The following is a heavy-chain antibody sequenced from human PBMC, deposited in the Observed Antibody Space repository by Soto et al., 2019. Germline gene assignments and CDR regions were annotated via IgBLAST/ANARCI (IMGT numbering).Heavy chain of an antibody. J-gene: IGHJ4*02. CDR1: GFTFSTCA. Sequence: GGSLRLSCAASGFTFSTCAISWVRQAPGKGLEWVSAISSSGSSTYYADSVKGRFTISRDNSKSTLYLQMNSLRAEDTAVYYCAKRFRGRVVPADYFDYWGQGTLVTVSS. D-gene: IGHD2-15*01. CDR3: AKRFRGRVVPADYFDY. CDR2: ISSSGSST. V-gene: IGHV3-23*01.